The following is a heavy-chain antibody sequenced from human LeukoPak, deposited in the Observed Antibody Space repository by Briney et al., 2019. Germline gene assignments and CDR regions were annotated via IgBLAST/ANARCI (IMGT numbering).Heavy chain of an antibody. D-gene: IGHD2-2*01. J-gene: IGHJ6*03. V-gene: IGHV1-18*01. CDR1: GYTFTSYG. Sequence: GAAVKVSCKASGYTFTSYGISWVRQAPGEGLEWMGWISAYNGNTNYAQKLQGSVTTTTDTSTSTAYMELRSMRSDDTAVYYCASGYCSSTSCLYYYYMDVWGKGATVTVSS. CDR3: ASGYCSSTSCLYYYYMDV. CDR2: ISAYNGNT.